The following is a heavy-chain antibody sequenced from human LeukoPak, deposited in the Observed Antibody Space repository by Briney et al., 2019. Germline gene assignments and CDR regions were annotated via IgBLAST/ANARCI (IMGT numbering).Heavy chain of an antibody. Sequence: SETLSLTCTVSGGSISSYYWSWIRQPPGKGLEWIGYIHYSGSTNYNPSLKSRVTISVDTSKNQFSLKLSSVTAADTAVYYCAREVRDYVWGSYRYRYFDYWGQGTLVTVSS. CDR1: GGSISSYY. D-gene: IGHD3-16*02. J-gene: IGHJ4*02. CDR3: AREVRDYVWGSYRYRYFDY. CDR2: IHYSGST. V-gene: IGHV4-59*01.